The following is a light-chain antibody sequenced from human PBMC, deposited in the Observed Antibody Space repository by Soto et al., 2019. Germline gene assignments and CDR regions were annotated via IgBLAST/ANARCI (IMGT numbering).Light chain of an antibody. Sequence: QSVLPQPASASGAPGQSVTICCTGTSSNVGGSSSLSWYQQHTPKAPKLMISVVSTRHSAVHDRFSGSKYGNTPSLTLSGLLAEAQADYYCSSYDGSNNAAFGTVTKGTV. CDR2: VVS. CDR3: SSYDGSNNAA. CDR1: SSNVGGSSS. J-gene: IGLJ1*01. V-gene: IGLV2-8*01.